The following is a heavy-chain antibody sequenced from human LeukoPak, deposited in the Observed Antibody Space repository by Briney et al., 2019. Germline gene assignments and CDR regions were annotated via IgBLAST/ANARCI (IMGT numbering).Heavy chain of an antibody. CDR1: DGSITSSY. V-gene: IGHV4-59*01. J-gene: IGHJ2*01. CDR3: ARGPGAVATDWYFDL. Sequence: SETLSLSCTVSDGSITSSYWSWIRQPPGKGLERIGYIYCCGSTGYSGSTNYNPSLKSRVTISVDSTKNQFSLKLSSVTASDTAIYYFARGPGAVATDWYFDLWGRGTLVTVSS. D-gene: IGHD6-19*01. CDR2: IYCCGSTGYSGST.